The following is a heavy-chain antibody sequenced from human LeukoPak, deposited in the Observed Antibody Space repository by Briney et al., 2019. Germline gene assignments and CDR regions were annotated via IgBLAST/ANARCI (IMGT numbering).Heavy chain of an antibody. CDR1: GFTFSSYV. J-gene: IGHJ4*02. CDR2: ISNSGGST. V-gene: IGHV3-23*01. Sequence: GGSLRLSCAASGFTFSSYVMSWVRQAPGKGLEWVSSISNSGGSTYYADSVKGRFTISRDNSKNTLYLQMNSLRAEDTAVYYCARDRSDIAAAGYFDYWGQGTLVTVSS. CDR3: ARDRSDIAAAGYFDY. D-gene: IGHD6-13*01.